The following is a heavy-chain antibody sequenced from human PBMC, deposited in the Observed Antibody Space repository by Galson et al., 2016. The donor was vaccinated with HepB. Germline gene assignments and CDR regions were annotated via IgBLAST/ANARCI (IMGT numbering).Heavy chain of an antibody. V-gene: IGHV5-51*01. CDR2: IYPRDSTT. Sequence: QSGAEVKKPGESLKISCETSAYSFTSYWIGWVRQKPGKGLEWMGLIYPRDSTTKYSPSFQGRVTISADTSITTAYLPWSSLEASDTAIYYCARQGYRGYDNDYFLEYWGQGTLVTVSP. CDR3: ARQGYRGYDNDYFLEY. D-gene: IGHD5-12*01. J-gene: IGHJ4*02. CDR1: AYSFTSYW.